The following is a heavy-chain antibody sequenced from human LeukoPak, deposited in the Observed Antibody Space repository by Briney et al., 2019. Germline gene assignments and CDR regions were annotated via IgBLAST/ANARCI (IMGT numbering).Heavy chain of an antibody. CDR2: ISSSGSTI. Sequence: AGGSLRLSCAASGFTFSDYYMSWIRQAPGKGLEWVSYISSSGSTIYYADSVKGRFTISRANAKNSLYMQMISLRAEDTAVYYCARKVYRGSYLNWFGPWGKGTLVTFSS. D-gene: IGHD1-26*01. CDR3: ARKVYRGSYLNWFGP. CDR1: GFTFSDYY. J-gene: IGHJ5*02. V-gene: IGHV3-11*01.